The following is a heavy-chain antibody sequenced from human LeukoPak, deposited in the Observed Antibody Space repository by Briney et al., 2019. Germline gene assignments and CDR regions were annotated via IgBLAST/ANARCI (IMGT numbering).Heavy chain of an antibody. J-gene: IGHJ4*02. CDR1: GFPFRSNW. V-gene: IGHV3-74*01. Sequence: GGSLRLSCAASGFPFRSNWMHWVRQAPGRGLVWVSGINGDGINTNHADSVKGRFTISRDNAKNTLYLQMNSLRGEDTAVYYCARTDYYDRWGQGTLVTVSS. CDR2: INGDGINT. CDR3: ARTDYYDR. D-gene: IGHD3-22*01.